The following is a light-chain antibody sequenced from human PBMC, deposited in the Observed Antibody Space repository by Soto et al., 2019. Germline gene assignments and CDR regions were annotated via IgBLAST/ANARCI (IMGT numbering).Light chain of an antibody. CDR1: QTISSW. V-gene: IGKV1-5*01. CDR2: AAS. CDR3: QKYNSAPLT. Sequence: DIQMTQSPSTLSASVGDRVTITCRASQTISSWLAWYQQKPGKAPKLLIYAASTLESGVSSRFSGRGSGTEFTLTINSLQPEDFATYYCQKYNSAPLTFGGGTKVDIK. J-gene: IGKJ4*01.